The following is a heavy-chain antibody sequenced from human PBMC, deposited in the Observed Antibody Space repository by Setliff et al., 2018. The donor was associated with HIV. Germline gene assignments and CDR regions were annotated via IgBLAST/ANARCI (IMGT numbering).Heavy chain of an antibody. CDR1: GYSLSSDYY. J-gene: IGHJ4*02. CDR3: VRGPQWLVQKGRVYYFDY. CDR2: VHHSGST. D-gene: IGHD6-19*01. Sequence: PSETLSLTCAVSGYSLSSDYYWGWIRQPPGKGLEWIGGVHHSGSTHYNPSLRSRVTISPQTSKNQFSLELNSMTAADTAVYFCVRGPQWLVQKGRVYYFDYWGQGTLVTVSS. V-gene: IGHV4-38-2*01.